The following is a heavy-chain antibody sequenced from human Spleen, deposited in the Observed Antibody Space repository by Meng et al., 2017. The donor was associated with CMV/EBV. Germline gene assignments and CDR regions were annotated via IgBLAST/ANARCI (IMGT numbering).Heavy chain of an antibody. Sequence: GGSLKISFAASGFTFSSYAMHWVRQAPGKGREWVAVISYDGSNKYHADSGKGRFTIYRDKSKNTLYLQINSLRAEDMAVYYYAKRGDSSGTYAMDVWGQGTTVTVSS. CDR1: GFTFSSYA. J-gene: IGHJ6*02. CDR3: AKRGDSSGTYAMDV. D-gene: IGHD3-22*01. V-gene: IGHV3-30*18. CDR2: ISYDGSNK.